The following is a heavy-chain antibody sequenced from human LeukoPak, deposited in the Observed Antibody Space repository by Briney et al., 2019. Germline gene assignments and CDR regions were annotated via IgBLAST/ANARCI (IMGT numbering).Heavy chain of an antibody. J-gene: IGHJ3*02. Sequence: GGSLRLSCAASGFSFNFFWMSWVRQAPGKGLEWVANIKEDGTEKHYVASVKGRFTISRDNGKKSLYLEMNRLRGEDTAVYYCARDSDKCRGCAFDIWGRGAMVTVSS. CDR2: IKEDGTEK. V-gene: IGHV3-7*01. CDR3: ARDSDKCRGCAFDI. CDR1: GFSFNFFW. D-gene: IGHD1-26*01.